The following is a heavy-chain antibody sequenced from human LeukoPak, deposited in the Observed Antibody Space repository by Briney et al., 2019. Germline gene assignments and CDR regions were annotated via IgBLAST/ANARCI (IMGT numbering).Heavy chain of an antibody. J-gene: IGHJ4*02. CDR2: ISYDGSNR. CDR3: ARDNYYDSSGYYDY. CDR1: GFTFSSYA. D-gene: IGHD3-22*01. Sequence: GGSLRLSCAASGFTFSSYAMHWVRQAPGKGLEWVAVISYDGSNRYYADSVKGRFTISRDNSKNTLYLQMNSLRAEDTAVYYCARDNYYDSSGYYDYWGQGTLVTVSS. V-gene: IGHV3-30-3*01.